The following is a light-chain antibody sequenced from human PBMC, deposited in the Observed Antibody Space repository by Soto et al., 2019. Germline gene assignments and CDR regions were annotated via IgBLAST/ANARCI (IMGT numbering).Light chain of an antibody. CDR3: QRLLMSASN. CDR2: AAS. V-gene: IGKV1-9*01. CDR1: QDIAIY. J-gene: IGKJ4*01. Sequence: DIQLTQSPSSLSASVGDRVTITCRASQDIAIYLAWYQQKPGEAPKLLIYAASTLYGGVPSRFSGSGSGTDFALTIPSLQVEDLSTYYCQRLLMSASNVGGATKVDTK.